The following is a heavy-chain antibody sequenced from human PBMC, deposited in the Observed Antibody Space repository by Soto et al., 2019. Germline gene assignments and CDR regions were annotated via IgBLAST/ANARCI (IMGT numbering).Heavy chain of an antibody. J-gene: IGHJ4*02. CDR1: GGTFSSYA. D-gene: IGHD5-18*01. Sequence: VKVSCKASGGTFSSYAISWVRQAPGQGLEWMGGIIPIFGTANYAQKFQGRVTMTADTSANTAYMELRSLRADDTAVYYCARGGHSYSPPYYFDYWGQGTLVTVSS. CDR2: IIPIFGTA. V-gene: IGHV1-69*06. CDR3: ARGGHSYSPPYYFDY.